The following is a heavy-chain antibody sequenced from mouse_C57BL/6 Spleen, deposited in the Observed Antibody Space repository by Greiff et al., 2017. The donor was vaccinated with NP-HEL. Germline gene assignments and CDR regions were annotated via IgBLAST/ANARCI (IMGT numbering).Heavy chain of an antibody. V-gene: IGHV1-26*01. Sequence: EVQLQQSGPELVKPGASVKISCKASGYTFTDYYMNWVKQSHGKSLEWIGDINPNNGGTSYNQKFKGKATLTVDKSSSTAYMELRSLTSEDSAVYYGAREGYDYANWYFDVWGPGTTVTVSS. D-gene: IGHD2-4*01. CDR2: INPNNGGT. CDR1: GYTFTDYY. J-gene: IGHJ1*01. CDR3: AREGYDYANWYFDV.